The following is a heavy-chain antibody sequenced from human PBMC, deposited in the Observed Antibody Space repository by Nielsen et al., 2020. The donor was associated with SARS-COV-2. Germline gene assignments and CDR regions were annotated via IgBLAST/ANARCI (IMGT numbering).Heavy chain of an antibody. J-gene: IGHJ4*02. V-gene: IGHV3-53*04. Sequence: GESLKISCAASGFTVSSNYMSWVRQAPGKGLEWVSVIYSGGSTYYADSVKGRFTISRHNSKNTLYLQMNSLRAEDTAVYYCASETGGYSSSSAFDYWGQGTLVTVSS. CDR1: GFTVSSNY. CDR3: ASETGGYSSSSAFDY. CDR2: IYSGGST. D-gene: IGHD6-13*01.